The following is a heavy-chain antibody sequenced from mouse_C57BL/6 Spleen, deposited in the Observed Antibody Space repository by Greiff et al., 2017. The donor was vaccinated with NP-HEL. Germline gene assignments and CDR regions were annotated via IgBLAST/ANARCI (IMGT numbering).Heavy chain of an antibody. CDR2: IDPETGGT. CDR1: GYTFTDYE. D-gene: IGHD1-1*01. V-gene: IGHV1-15*01. CDR3: TKVLPTVLYYYAMDY. J-gene: IGHJ4*01. Sequence: QVQLQQSGAELVRPGASVTLSCKASGYTFTDYEMHWVKQTPVHGLEWIGAIDPETGGTAYNQKFKGKAILTADKSSSTAYMELRSLTSDDSAVYYCTKVLPTVLYYYAMDYWGQGTSVTVSS.